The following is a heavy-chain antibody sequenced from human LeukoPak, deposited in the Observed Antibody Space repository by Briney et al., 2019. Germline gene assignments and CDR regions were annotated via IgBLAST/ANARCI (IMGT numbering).Heavy chain of an antibody. CDR1: GDSVSSNNAA. CDR3: AREDRLSFDI. D-gene: IGHD5-12*01. Sequence: SQTLSLTCAISGDSVSSNNAARHWIRQSPSRGLEWLGRTYYRSKWYYDYAVSLKSRVTINPDTSKNHFSLQLSSVAPADTAVYFCAREDRLSFDIWGQGTMVTVSS. CDR2: TYYRSKWYY. V-gene: IGHV6-1*01. J-gene: IGHJ3*02.